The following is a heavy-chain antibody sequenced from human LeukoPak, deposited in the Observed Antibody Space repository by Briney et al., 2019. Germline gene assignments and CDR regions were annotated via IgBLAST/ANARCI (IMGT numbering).Heavy chain of an antibody. V-gene: IGHV3-30*02. CDR1: GFTFSSYG. Sequence: PGGSLRLSCAASGFTFSSYGMHWVRQAPGKGLEWVAFIRYDGSNKYYADSVKGRFTISRDNSKNTLYLQMNSLRAEDTAVYYCAKDGGYSYGSLYYFDYWGQGTLVTVSS. D-gene: IGHD5-18*01. CDR3: AKDGGYSYGSLYYFDY. CDR2: IRYDGSNK. J-gene: IGHJ4*02.